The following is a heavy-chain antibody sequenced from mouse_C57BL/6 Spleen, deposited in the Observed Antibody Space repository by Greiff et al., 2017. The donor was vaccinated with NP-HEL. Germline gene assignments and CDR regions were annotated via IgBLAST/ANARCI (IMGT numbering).Heavy chain of an antibody. V-gene: IGHV1-4*01. CDR3: ARRTTVGDWYFDV. Sequence: QVQLQQSGAELARPGASVKMSCKASGYTFTSYTMHWVKQRPGQGLEWIGYINPSSGYTKYNQKFKDKATLTADKSSSTAYMQLSSLTAEDSAVYYCARRTTVGDWYFDVWGTGTTVTVSS. J-gene: IGHJ1*03. CDR1: GYTFTSYT. CDR2: INPSSGYT. D-gene: IGHD1-1*01.